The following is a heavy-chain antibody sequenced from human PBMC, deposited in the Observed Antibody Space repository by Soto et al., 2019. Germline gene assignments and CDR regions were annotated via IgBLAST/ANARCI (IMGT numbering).Heavy chain of an antibody. D-gene: IGHD3-10*01. CDR3: TTDVWVYFGTDH. V-gene: IGHV3-15*07. CDR2: IKHKTDGGTT. CDR1: GFSIKNAW. J-gene: IGHJ4*02. Sequence: GGSLRLSCADSGFSIKNAWVNWVRQAPGKGLEWVGRIKHKTDGGTTDYAAPVKDRFTISRDDSGNTVYLQMNSLRTEDTAVYYCTTDVWVYFGTDHWGQGTLVTVSS.